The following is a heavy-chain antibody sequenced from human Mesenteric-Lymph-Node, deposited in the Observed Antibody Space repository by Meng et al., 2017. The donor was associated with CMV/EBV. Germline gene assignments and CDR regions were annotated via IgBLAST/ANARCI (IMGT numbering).Heavy chain of an antibody. V-gene: IGHV3-23*01. CDR1: GFTFSTYA. D-gene: IGHD4-23*01. CDR2: VSSGGGKT. J-gene: IGHJ4*02. Sequence: GESLKISCAASGFTFSTYAMSWVRQAPGKGPEWVSAVSSGGGKTFYADSVKGRFTISRDDSKNTLYLQMNSLRAEDTAVYYCARGPPRLRWTWLLWGQGTLVTVSS. CDR3: ARGPPRLRWTWLL.